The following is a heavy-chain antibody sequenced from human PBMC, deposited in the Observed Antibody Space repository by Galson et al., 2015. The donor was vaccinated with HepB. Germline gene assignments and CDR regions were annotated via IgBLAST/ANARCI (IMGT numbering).Heavy chain of an antibody. D-gene: IGHD3-16*02. CDR1: GYTFTSYD. CDR2: MNPNSGNT. Sequence: SVKVSCKASGYTFTSYDINWVRQAPGQGLEWMGWMNPNSGNTGYAQKVQGRVTMTGNTSISTAYMELSSLRSEDTAVYFCAGGGQRYDYVWGSYPTKDAFNIWGQGTMVTVSS. CDR3: AGGGQRYDYVWGSYPTKDAFNI. J-gene: IGHJ3*02. V-gene: IGHV1-8*01.